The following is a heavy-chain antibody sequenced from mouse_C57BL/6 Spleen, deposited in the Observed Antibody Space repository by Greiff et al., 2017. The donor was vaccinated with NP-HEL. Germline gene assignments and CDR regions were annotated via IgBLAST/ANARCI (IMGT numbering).Heavy chain of an antibody. CDR3: ARWYYGSSSYYFDY. D-gene: IGHD1-1*01. J-gene: IGHJ2*01. CDR1: GYTFTSYW. CDR2: IHPNSGST. Sequence: QVQLQQSGAELVKPGASVKLSCKASGYTFTSYWMHWVKQRPGQGLEWIGMIHPNSGSTNYNEKFKSKATLTVDKSSSTAYMQLSSLTSEDSAVYYCARWYYGSSSYYFDYWGQGTTLTVSS. V-gene: IGHV1-64*01.